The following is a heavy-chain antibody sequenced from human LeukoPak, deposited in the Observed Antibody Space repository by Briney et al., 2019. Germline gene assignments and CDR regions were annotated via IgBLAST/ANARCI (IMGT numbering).Heavy chain of an antibody. CDR3: ARLTTPRASGYYDH. CDR2: IYYSGST. J-gene: IGHJ5*02. CDR1: GGSISSSSYY. Sequence: SETLSLTCTVSGGSISSSSYYWGWIRQPPGKGLEWIGSIYYSGSTYYNPSLKSRVTISVDTSKNQFSLKLSSVTAADTAVYYCARLTTPRASGYYDHWGQGTLVTVSS. D-gene: IGHD3-22*01. V-gene: IGHV4-39*01.